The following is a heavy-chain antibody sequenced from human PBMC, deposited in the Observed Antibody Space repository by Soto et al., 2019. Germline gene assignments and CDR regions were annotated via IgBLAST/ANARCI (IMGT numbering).Heavy chain of an antibody. CDR2: ISAFIGNT. D-gene: IGHD5-12*01. CDR1: GYSFSSYC. J-gene: IGHJ4*02. CDR3: ARGKLGPLGYSGYDPYYFDY. V-gene: IGHV1-18*01. Sequence: GASLKVSCKASGYSFSSYCITWVRQAPGQGLEWVGWISAFIGNTNYAQKLQGRVTMTTDTSTSTAYMELRSLRSDDTALYYCARGKLGPLGYSGYDPYYFDYWGQGTLVTVSS.